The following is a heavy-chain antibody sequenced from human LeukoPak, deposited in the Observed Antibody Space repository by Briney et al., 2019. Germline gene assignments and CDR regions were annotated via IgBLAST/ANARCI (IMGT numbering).Heavy chain of an antibody. CDR2: IYYSGST. V-gene: IGHV4-30-4*08. D-gene: IGHD3-3*01. J-gene: IGHJ5*02. CDR3: ARVYYDFWSGSQNWFDP. CDR1: GGSISSGDYY. Sequence: SQTLSLTXTVSGGSISSGDYYWSWIGQPPGKGLQWIGYIYYSGSTYYNPSLKSRVTISVDTSKNQFSLKLSSVTAADTAVYYCARVYYDFWSGSQNWFDPWGQGTLVTVSS.